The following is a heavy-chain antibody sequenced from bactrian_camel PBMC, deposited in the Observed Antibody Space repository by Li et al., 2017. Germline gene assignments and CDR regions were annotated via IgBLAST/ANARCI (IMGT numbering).Heavy chain of an antibody. D-gene: IGHD1*01. Sequence: HVQLVESGGGSVQAGGSLTLSCPASESTYRSICMAWFRQTLANGRELISSIRSDGTTTYADSVKGRFTIFQDNAKNVMSLEMNDLKPDDTAMYYCAAKRSQTSLYCNTGRMVGSYAYWGQGTQVTVS. J-gene: IGHJ4*01. CDR3: AAKRSQTSLYCNTGRMVGSYAY. V-gene: IGHV3S60*01. CDR2: IRSDGTT. CDR1: ESTYRSIC.